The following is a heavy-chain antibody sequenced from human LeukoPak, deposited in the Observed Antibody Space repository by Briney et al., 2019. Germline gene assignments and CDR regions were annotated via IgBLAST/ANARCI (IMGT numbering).Heavy chain of an antibody. CDR1: GFTFSSYA. Sequence: PGGSLRLSCAASGFTFSSYAMSWVRQAPGKGLEWVSAISGSGVSTYYADSVMGRFTISRDNSKNTLFLQMNSLRAEDTAVYYCAKDVRQNYYGSFDYWGQGTLVTVSS. J-gene: IGHJ4*02. CDR3: AKDVRQNYYGSFDY. D-gene: IGHD3-10*01. CDR2: ISGSGVST. V-gene: IGHV3-23*01.